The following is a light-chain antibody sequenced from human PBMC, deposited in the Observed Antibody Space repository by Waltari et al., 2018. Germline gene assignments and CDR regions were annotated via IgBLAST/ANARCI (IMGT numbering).Light chain of an antibody. CDR2: WAS. CDR1: QDVTNS. CDR3: LQHYTTPFT. Sequence: DIVMTQSPECLGVSLGERATIHCKSSQDVTNSLSWYKQQPGQPPELLIYWASTRESGVPDRFSGSGFGTDFTLTIRSLQAEDVAVYYCLQHYTTPFTFGPGTRVDI. V-gene: IGKV4-1*01. J-gene: IGKJ3*01.